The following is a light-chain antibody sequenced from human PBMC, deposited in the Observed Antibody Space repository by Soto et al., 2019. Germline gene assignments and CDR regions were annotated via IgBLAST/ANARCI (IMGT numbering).Light chain of an antibody. V-gene: IGLV2-14*01. CDR3: SSFSSSSTYVI. Sequence: QSALTQPASVSGSPGQSITISCTGTSSDVGNYNYVSWYQEHPGKAPKLIVYQVSNRPSGVSNRFSGSKSGNTASLPISGLQAEDEADYFCSSFSSSSTYVIFGGGTKL. CDR2: QVS. CDR1: SSDVGNYNY. J-gene: IGLJ2*01.